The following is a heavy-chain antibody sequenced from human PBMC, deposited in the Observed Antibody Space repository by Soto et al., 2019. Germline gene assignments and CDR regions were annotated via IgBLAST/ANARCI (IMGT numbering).Heavy chain of an antibody. CDR1: GFTFSDYY. V-gene: IGHV3-11*01. CDR3: ARDSDITMVRGVIITYAFDI. CDR2: ISSSGSTI. Sequence: GGSLRLSCAASGFTFSDYYMSWIRQAPGKGLEWVSYISSSGSTIYYADSVKGRFTISRDNAKNSLYLQMNSLRAEDTAVYYCARDSDITMVRGVIITYAFDIRAQRTMVTVSS. J-gene: IGHJ3*02. D-gene: IGHD3-10*01.